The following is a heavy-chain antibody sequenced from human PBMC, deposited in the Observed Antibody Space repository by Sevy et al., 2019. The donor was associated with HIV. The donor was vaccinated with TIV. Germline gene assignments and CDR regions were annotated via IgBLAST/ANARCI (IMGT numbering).Heavy chain of an antibody. CDR2: IWYDGSNK. D-gene: IGHD4-17*01. Sequence: GGSLRLSCAASVFTFSIYGMHWVRQAPGKGLEWVAVIWYDGSNKYYGDSVKGRFTISRDNSKNTLYLHMNSLRAEDTAVYYCARGPDYGGYIDYWGQGTLVTVSS. CDR1: VFTFSIYG. CDR3: ARGPDYGGYIDY. V-gene: IGHV3-33*01. J-gene: IGHJ4*02.